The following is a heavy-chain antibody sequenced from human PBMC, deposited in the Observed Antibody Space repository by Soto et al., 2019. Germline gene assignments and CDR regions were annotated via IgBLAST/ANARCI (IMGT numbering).Heavy chain of an antibody. CDR2: IIPIFGTA. D-gene: IGHD6-13*01. CDR3: ARDLTYSSSWSEYNWFDP. Sequence: SVKVSCKASGGTFSSYAISWVRQAPGQGLEWMGGIIPIFGTANYAQKFQGRVTITADESTSTAYMELSSLRSEDTAVYYCARDLTYSSSWSEYNWFDPWGEGTQVTVSS. V-gene: IGHV1-69*13. CDR1: GGTFSSYA. J-gene: IGHJ5*02.